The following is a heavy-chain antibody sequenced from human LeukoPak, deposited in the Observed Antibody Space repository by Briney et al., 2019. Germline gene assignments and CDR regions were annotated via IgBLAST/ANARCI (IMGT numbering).Heavy chain of an antibody. D-gene: IGHD5-12*01. Sequence: GGSLRLSCAASGFTFSSYWMSWVRQAPGTGLQWVANIKQDGSESYYVDSVKGRFTISRDNAKNSLYLQMNSLRAEDTAVYYCTRSYIGSDHFDCWGQGTLVTVSS. CDR3: TRSYIGSDHFDC. CDR1: GFTFSSYW. V-gene: IGHV3-7*05. J-gene: IGHJ4*02. CDR2: IKQDGSES.